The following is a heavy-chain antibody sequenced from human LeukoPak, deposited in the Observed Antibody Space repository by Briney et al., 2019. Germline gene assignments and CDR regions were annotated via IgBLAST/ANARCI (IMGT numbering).Heavy chain of an antibody. V-gene: IGHV1-46*01. CDR1: GYTFTSYY. CDR2: INPSGGST. Sequence: GASVKVSCKASGYTFTSYYMHWVRQAPGQGLEWMGIINPSGGSTSYAQKFQGRVTMTRDTSTSTVYMELSSLRSEDTAVYYCARLPAAMSPYYYYGMDVWGQGTTVTVSS. CDR3: ARLPAAMSPYYYYGMDV. J-gene: IGHJ6*02. D-gene: IGHD2-2*01.